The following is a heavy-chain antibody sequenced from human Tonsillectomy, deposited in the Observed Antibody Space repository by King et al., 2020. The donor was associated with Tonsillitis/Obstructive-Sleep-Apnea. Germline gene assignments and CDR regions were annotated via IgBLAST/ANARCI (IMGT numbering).Heavy chain of an antibody. CDR2: ISGSGGST. CDR1: GFTFSSYA. CDR3: AKDPSDYCSGGSCYVDY. V-gene: IGHV3-23*04. Sequence: EVQLVESGGGLVQPGGSLRLSCAASGFTFSSYAMSWVRQAPGKGMEWVSAISGSGGSTYYADSVKGRFTISRDTAKNTLYLQIISLRAEDTAVYYCAKDPSDYCSGGSCYVDYWGQGTLVTVSS. J-gene: IGHJ4*02. D-gene: IGHD2-15*01.